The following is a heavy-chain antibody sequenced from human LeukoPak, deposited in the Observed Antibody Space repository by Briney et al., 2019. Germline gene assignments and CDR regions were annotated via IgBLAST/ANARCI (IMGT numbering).Heavy chain of an antibody. CDR2: IYYSGNT. CDR1: GGSISSYY. D-gene: IGHD3-3*01. V-gene: IGHV4-59*01. Sequence: SETLSLTCTVSGGSISSYYWSWIRQPPGKGLEWIGYIYYSGNTNYNPSLKSRVTISVDTSMNQFSLKLSSVTAADTAVYYCARGITIFGVVITYFDYWGQGTLVTVSS. CDR3: ARGITIFGVVITYFDY. J-gene: IGHJ4*02.